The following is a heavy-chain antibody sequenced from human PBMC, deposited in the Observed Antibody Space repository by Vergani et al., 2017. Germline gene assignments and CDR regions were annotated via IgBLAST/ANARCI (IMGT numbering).Heavy chain of an antibody. CDR1: GFTLSDHV. CDR3: ARDPADDSSGYYAY. Sequence: EVQLVESGGGLVQPGGSLRLSCAASGFTLSDHVMDWVRQGPGKGLEWVGRSRNKARSYTTEYSASVKGRFTISRDDSRNSLYLQMNSLKTEDTAVYYCARDPADDSSGYYAYWGQGTLVTVSS. J-gene: IGHJ4*02. CDR2: SRNKARSYTT. V-gene: IGHV3-72*01. D-gene: IGHD3-22*01.